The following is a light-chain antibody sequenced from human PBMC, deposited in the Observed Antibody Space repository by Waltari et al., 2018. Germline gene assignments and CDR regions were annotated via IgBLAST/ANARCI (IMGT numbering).Light chain of an antibody. J-gene: IGKJ1*01. V-gene: IGKV3-15*01. Sequence: VMTQSPATLSVSPGERATLTCRARQSVSSNLAWYQQTPCQAPRLLIYDASTRATGIPARFSGSGSGTEFNLTISSLQSEDFAVYYCQQYDNWPRTFGQGTKVEIK. CDR1: QSVSSN. CDR2: DAS. CDR3: QQYDNWPRT.